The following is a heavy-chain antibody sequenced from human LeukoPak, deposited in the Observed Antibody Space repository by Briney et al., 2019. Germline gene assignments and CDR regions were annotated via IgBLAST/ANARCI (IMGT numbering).Heavy chain of an antibody. V-gene: IGHV4-34*01. CDR3: ARTRIEYQYYYYYYYMDV. CDR1: GGSFSGYY. CDR2: INHSGST. J-gene: IGHJ6*03. D-gene: IGHD6-6*01. Sequence: SETLSLTCAVYGGSFSGYYWSWIRQPPGKGLEWIGEINHSGSTNYNPSLKSRVTISVDTSKNQFSLKLSSVTAADTAVYYCARTRIEYQYYYYYYYMDVWGKGTTVTVSS.